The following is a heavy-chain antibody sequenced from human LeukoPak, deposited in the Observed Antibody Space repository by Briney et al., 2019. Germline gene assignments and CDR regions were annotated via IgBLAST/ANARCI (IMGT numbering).Heavy chain of an antibody. Sequence: SETLSLTCTVSGGSISSGDYYWSWIRQPPGKGLEWIGYNYYSGSTYYNPSLKSRVTISVDTSKNQFSLKLGSVTAADTAVYYCARYSSSWYVDWFDPWGQGTLVTVSS. CDR2: NYYSGST. J-gene: IGHJ5*02. CDR1: GGSISSGDYY. CDR3: ARYSSSWYVDWFDP. D-gene: IGHD6-13*01. V-gene: IGHV4-30-4*01.